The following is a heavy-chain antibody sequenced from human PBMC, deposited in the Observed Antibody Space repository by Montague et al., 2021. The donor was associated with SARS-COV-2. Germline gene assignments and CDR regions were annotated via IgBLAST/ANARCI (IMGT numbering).Heavy chain of an antibody. J-gene: IGHJ6*03. Sequence: SVKVSCKASGYTFTSYDINWVRQATGQGLEWMGWMNPNSGNTGYAQKFQGRVTMTRNTSISTAYMELSSLRSEDTAVYYCARGRRDTMMVVVIHVVRNYMDVWGKGTTVTVSS. CDR1: GYTFTSYD. CDR2: MNPNSGNT. CDR3: ARGRRDTMMVVVIHVVRNYMDV. D-gene: IGHD3-22*01. V-gene: IGHV1-8*01.